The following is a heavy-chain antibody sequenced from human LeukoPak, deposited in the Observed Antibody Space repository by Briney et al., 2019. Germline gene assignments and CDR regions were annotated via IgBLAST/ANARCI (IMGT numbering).Heavy chain of an antibody. CDR1: GFTVNSKY. V-gene: IGHV3-23*01. Sequence: GGSLRLSCAASGFTVNSKYMSWVRQAPGKGLEWVSAISGSGGSTYYADSVKGRFTISRDNSKNTLYLQMNSLRAEDTAVYYCAKDHTYYYDSSGYRGQGTLVTVSS. D-gene: IGHD3-22*01. CDR3: AKDHTYYYDSSGY. CDR2: ISGSGGST. J-gene: IGHJ4*02.